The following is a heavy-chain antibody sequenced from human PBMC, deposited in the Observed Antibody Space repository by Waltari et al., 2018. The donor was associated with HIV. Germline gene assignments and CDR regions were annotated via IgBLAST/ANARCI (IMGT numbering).Heavy chain of an antibody. V-gene: IGHV4-34*01. CDR1: GGSFSGYY. J-gene: IGHJ3*02. Sequence: QVQLQQWGAGLLKPSETLSLTCAVYGGSFSGYYWSWIRQPPGKGLEWIGEINHSGSTNYNPALKSRVTISVHTSKNQFSRKLSSVTAADTAVYYCAQRVSPWAFDIWRQETMVTVSS. CDR2: INHSGST. D-gene: IGHD6-13*01. CDR3: AQRVSPWAFDI.